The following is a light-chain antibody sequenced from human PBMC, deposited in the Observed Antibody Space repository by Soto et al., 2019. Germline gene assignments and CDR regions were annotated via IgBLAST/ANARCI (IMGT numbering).Light chain of an antibody. J-gene: IGLJ3*02. V-gene: IGLV4-69*01. CDR1: SGHSNYA. CDR2: INSDGSH. Sequence: QLVLTQSPSASASLGASVRLTCTLSSGHSNYAIAWHRQQPEKGPQYLMRINSDGSHSKGDGIPDRFSGSRSGAERYLTISSLQSEDEADYYCQTWGTGIQVFGVGTKVAVL. CDR3: QTWGTGIQV.